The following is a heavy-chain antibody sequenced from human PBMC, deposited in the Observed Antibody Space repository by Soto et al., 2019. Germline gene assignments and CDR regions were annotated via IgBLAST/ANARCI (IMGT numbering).Heavy chain of an antibody. Sequence: PGGSLRLSCTASGFSFDTYAISWFRQAPGKGLEWLGFIRSKAYSRTTEYAASVRGRISISRDDSKSSAFLQMDSPNIEDTAVYYCTRGIAGWETAPYYFDYWGQGTLVTVSS. J-gene: IGHJ4*02. CDR2: IRSKAYSRTT. CDR3: TRGIAGWETAPYYFDY. V-gene: IGHV3-49*03. CDR1: GFSFDTYA. D-gene: IGHD1-26*01.